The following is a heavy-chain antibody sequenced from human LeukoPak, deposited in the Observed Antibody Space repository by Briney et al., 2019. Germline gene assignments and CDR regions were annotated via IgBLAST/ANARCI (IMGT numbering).Heavy chain of an antibody. D-gene: IGHD1-7*01. J-gene: IGHJ4*02. CDR1: GYTFTSYY. V-gene: IGHV1-46*01. CDR3: ARATGTTPSDY. Sequence: GASVTVSCKASGYTFTSYYMHWVRQAPGQGLEWMGIINPSGGSTSYAQKFQGRVTMTRDMSTSTVYMELSSLRSEDTAVYYCARATGTTPSDYWGQGTLVTVSS. CDR2: INPSGGST.